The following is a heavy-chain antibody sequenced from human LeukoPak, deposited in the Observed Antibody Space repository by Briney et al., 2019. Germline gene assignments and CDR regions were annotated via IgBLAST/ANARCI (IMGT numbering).Heavy chain of an antibody. J-gene: IGHJ3*02. CDR3: ARDCSGAACYSGNAFDI. V-gene: IGHV1-2*02. CDR1: GYTFTDYY. Sequence: ASVKVSCKTSGYTFTDYYMQWVRQAPGQGLEWMGWINPSDGDTKSARKFQGRVTMTRDTSISTAYLELSRLTSDDTAIYYCARDCSGAACYSGNAFDIWGQGTMVTVSS. CDR2: INPSDGDT. D-gene: IGHD2-15*01.